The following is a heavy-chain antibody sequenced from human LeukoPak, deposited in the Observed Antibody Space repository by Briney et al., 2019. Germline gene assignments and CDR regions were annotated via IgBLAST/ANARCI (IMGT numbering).Heavy chain of an antibody. D-gene: IGHD6-13*01. J-gene: IGHJ4*02. CDR1: GFNFSAYN. V-gene: IGHV3-21*04. CDR2: IGSGSTYM. CDR3: AKEPTYSSTWYGIDY. Sequence: GGSLRLSCAASGFNFSAYNMDWVRQAAGKGLEWVSSIGSGSTYMYYADSVKGRFTISRDNAKNSLFLQMDSLRAEDTAVYYCAKEPTYSSTWYGIDYWGQGTLVTVSS.